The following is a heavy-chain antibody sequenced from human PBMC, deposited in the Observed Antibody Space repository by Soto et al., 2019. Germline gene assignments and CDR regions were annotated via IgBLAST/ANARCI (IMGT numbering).Heavy chain of an antibody. CDR1: GFTVSSNY. CDR3: AANTLPGIAVADDY. CDR2: IYSGGST. V-gene: IGHV3-53*01. J-gene: IGHJ4*02. D-gene: IGHD6-19*01. Sequence: EVQLVESGGGLIQPGGSLRLSCAASGFTVSSNYMSWVRQAPGKGLEWVSVIYSGGSTYYADSVKGRFTISRDNSKNTLYLQMNSLRAEDTAVYYCAANTLPGIAVADDYWGQGTLVTVSS.